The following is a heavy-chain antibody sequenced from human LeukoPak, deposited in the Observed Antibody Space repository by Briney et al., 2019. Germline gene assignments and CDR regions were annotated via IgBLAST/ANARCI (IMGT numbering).Heavy chain of an antibody. D-gene: IGHD6-19*01. CDR2: IHYSGTT. J-gene: IGHJ4*02. Sequence: PSETLSLTCTISGGSISSYYWTWIRQPPGKRLEWIGYIHYSGTTNYNPSLKSRVTISVDTSQNHFSLKLSSVTAADTALYYCARERVYSSGWGYYFDYWGQGTLVTVSS. CDR3: ARERVYSSGWGYYFDY. V-gene: IGHV4-59*01. CDR1: GGSISSYY.